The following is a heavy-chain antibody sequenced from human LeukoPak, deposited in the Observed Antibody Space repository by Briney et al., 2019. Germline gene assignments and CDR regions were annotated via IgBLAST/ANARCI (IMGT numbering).Heavy chain of an antibody. CDR3: ARGTGNYYGY. J-gene: IGHJ4*02. D-gene: IGHD3/OR15-3a*01. V-gene: IGHV3-74*01. CDR2: IKSDGSST. Sequence: GGSLRLSCAASGFTFSDYWMHWVRQAPGKGLVWVSRIKSDGSSTSYADSVKGRFTITRNSAKNTLYLQMNSLRAEDTAVYYCARGTGNYYGYWGQGTLVTVSS. CDR1: GFTFSDYW.